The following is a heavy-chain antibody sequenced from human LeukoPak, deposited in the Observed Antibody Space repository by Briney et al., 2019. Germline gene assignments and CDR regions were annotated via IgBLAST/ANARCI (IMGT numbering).Heavy chain of an antibody. J-gene: IGHJ6*02. V-gene: IGHV3-48*02. CDR1: GFTFSNYM. Sequence: GGSLRLSCAASGFTFSNYMMHWVRQAPGKGLEWISYINTSNSTIYYANSVKGRFSISRDNAKSSMYLQMYSLRDEDTAVYYCARDFAMDVWGQGTTVTVSS. CDR2: INTSNSTI. CDR3: ARDFAMDV.